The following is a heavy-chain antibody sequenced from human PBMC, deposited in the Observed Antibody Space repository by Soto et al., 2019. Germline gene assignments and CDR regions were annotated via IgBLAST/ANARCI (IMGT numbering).Heavy chain of an antibody. D-gene: IGHD1-20*01. CDR2: INPANGGI. Sequence: QVLLVQSGAEVKDPGASVRVSCNSSGYTFTDFYIHWVRQAPGQGLERVGWINPANGGINYAQKFRGRVTMTRDTSVNTSYIYLNRLNSDDSAIYYCVRGQSVLYLDLWGRGTQVTVSS. V-gene: IGHV1-2*02. J-gene: IGHJ1*01. CDR1: GYTFTDFY. CDR3: VRGQSVLYLDL.